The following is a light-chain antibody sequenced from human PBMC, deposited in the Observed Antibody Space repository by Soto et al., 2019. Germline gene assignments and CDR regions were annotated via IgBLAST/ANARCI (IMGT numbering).Light chain of an antibody. Sequence: QSVLAQPASVSGSPGQSITISCTGTSSDVGAYNFVSWHQQHPGKAPKLMIYNVYDRPSGISYRFSGSKSGNTASLTIPGLQGEDEADYYCSAYTVSRTYVFGTGTKVTV. J-gene: IGLJ1*01. CDR3: SAYTVSRTYV. CDR2: NVY. V-gene: IGLV2-14*03. CDR1: SSDVGAYNF.